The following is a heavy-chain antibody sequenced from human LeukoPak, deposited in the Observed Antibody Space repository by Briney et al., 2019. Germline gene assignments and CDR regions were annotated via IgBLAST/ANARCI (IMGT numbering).Heavy chain of an antibody. Sequence: GGSLRLSCAGSGFTFRDYYMSWTRQAPGKGLEWLSYISSSGSVIYYAASVKGRFTISRDNAKNSLFLQMNSLRAEDTAVYYCARPHCGGDCPIDYWGQGTLVTVSS. V-gene: IGHV3-11*04. CDR1: GFTFRDYY. D-gene: IGHD2-21*02. J-gene: IGHJ4*02. CDR3: ARPHCGGDCPIDY. CDR2: ISSSGSVI.